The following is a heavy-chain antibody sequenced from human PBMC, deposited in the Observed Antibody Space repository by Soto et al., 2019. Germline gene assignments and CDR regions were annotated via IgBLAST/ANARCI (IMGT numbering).Heavy chain of an antibody. J-gene: IGHJ4*02. CDR2: ISGTSEYI. CDR1: GFPFSSYS. Sequence: GRSLRLSCAASGFPFSSYSMTWVRQRPGKGLEWVSSISGTSEYIYYADSLKGRFTISRDNARNSVYLQIHSLRTDDTAVYYCARSFDSVGDSWGQGTLVTVSS. V-gene: IGHV3-21*01. D-gene: IGHD3-9*01. CDR3: ARSFDSVGDS.